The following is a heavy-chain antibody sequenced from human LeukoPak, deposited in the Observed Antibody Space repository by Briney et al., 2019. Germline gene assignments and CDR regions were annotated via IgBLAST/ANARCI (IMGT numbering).Heavy chain of an antibody. Sequence: SETLSLTCTVSGGSISSYYWSWIRQPAGKRLEWIGRFYTSGTTNYNPSLKSRVTMSVDASKNQFSLKLSSVTAADTAVYYCARHGYSTNLDWTPVDYWGQGTLVTVSS. CDR1: GGSISSYY. J-gene: IGHJ4*02. D-gene: IGHD6-13*01. CDR3: ARHGYSTNLDWTPVDY. CDR2: FYTSGTT. V-gene: IGHV4-4*07.